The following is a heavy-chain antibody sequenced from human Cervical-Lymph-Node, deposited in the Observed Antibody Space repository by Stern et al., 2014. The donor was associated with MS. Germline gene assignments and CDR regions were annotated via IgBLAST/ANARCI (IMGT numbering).Heavy chain of an antibody. CDR3: ARTPARTGWFDP. V-gene: IGHV1-46*01. D-gene: IGHD2-2*01. Sequence: VQLVHSGAEVKKPGASVKVSCKASGYTFTSYYMHWVRQAPGQGLEWMGIINPSGGSTSYAKKFQGRVTMTRDTSTSTVYMELSSMRSEDTAVYYGARTPARTGWFDPWGQGTLVTVSS. J-gene: IGHJ5*02. CDR1: GYTFTSYY. CDR2: INPSGGST.